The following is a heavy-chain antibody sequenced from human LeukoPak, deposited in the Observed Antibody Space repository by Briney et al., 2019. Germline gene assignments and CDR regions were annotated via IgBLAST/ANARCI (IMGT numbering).Heavy chain of an antibody. J-gene: IGHJ4*02. CDR3: ATGGASRGYYAY. Sequence: PGGSLRLSCAASGFTFSTYWMTWVRQAPGKGLEWVANIKKDGSEKYYVDSVKGRFTISRDNAKNSLYLQMNSLRAEDTAVYFCATGGASRGYYAYWGQGTQVTVSS. V-gene: IGHV3-7*01. CDR2: IKKDGSEK. CDR1: GFTFSTYW. D-gene: IGHD3-22*01.